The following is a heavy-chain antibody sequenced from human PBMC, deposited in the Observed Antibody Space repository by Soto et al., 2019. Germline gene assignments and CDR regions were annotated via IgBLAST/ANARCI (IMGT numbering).Heavy chain of an antibody. D-gene: IGHD4-17*01. CDR3: ARADYGENNWFDP. J-gene: IGHJ5*02. CDR1: GYKFQVSG. Sequence: ASVKVSCKASGYKFQVSGISWVRQAPGEGLEWMGWINVHDGNTNFAQKFKGRITLTTDTSTDTAYMELWSLRSDDTAMYYCARADYGENNWFDPWGQGTQVTVS. V-gene: IGHV1-18*01. CDR2: INVHDGNT.